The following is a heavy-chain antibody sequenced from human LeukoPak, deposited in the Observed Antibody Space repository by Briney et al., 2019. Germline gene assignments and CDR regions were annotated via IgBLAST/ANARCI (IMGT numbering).Heavy chain of an antibody. CDR3: ARGGPVDIVVVPAVSYFDY. J-gene: IGHJ4*02. CDR1: GGSFSGYY. CDR2: INHSGST. D-gene: IGHD2-2*03. V-gene: IGHV4-34*01. Sequence: PSETLSLTCAVYGGSFSGYYWSWIRQPPGKGLEWIGEINHSGSTNYNPSLKSRVTISVDTSKNQFSLKLSSVTAADTAVYYCARGGPVDIVVVPAVSYFDYWGQGTLVTVSS.